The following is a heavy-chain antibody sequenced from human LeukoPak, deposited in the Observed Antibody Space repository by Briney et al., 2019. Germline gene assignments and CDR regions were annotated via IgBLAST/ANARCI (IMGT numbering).Heavy chain of an antibody. CDR1: GYTFSSNY. D-gene: IGHD3-10*01. V-gene: IGHV1-46*01. J-gene: IGHJ4*02. CDR3: ARLYGSGANEGYYFDY. Sequence: ASVKVSCKASGYTFSSNYMHWVRQAPGQGLEWMGIINPSGGSTNYAQKFQGRVTMTRDTSTSTVYMELSSLRSEDTAVYYCARLYGSGANEGYYFDYWGQGTLVTVSS. CDR2: INPSGGST.